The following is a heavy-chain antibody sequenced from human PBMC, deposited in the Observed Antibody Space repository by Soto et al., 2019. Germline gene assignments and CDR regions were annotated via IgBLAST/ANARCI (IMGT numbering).Heavy chain of an antibody. Sequence: SETLSLTSSVSGGSISSYYWSCIRQPPGKGLEWIGYIYYSGSTNYNPSLKSRVTISVDTSKNQFSLKLSSVTAADTAVYYCARDYPYSRYAFDIWGQGTMVTVSS. CDR1: GGSISSYY. J-gene: IGHJ3*02. V-gene: IGHV4-59*12. CDR3: ARDYPYSRYAFDI. CDR2: IYYSGST. D-gene: IGHD6-13*01.